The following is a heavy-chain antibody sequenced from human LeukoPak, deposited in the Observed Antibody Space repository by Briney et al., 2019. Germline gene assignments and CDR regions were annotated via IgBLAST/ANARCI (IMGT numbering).Heavy chain of an antibody. CDR2: IYYSGST. D-gene: IGHD3-10*01. CDR1: GGSIGSYY. CDR3: ARVKVRGVLDY. V-gene: IGHV4-59*01. J-gene: IGHJ4*02. Sequence: SETLSLTCTVSGGSIGSYYWSWIRQPPGKGLEWIGYIYYSGSTNYNPSLKSRVTIPVDTSKNQFSLKLSSVTAADTAVYYCARVKVRGVLDYWGQGTLVTVSS.